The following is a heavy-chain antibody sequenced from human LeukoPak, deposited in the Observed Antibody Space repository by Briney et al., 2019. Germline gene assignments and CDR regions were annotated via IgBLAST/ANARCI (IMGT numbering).Heavy chain of an antibody. V-gene: IGHV1-2*02. Sequence: GASVKVSCKASGYTFTGYYMHWVRQAPGRGLEWMGWINPNSGGTNYAQKFQGRVTMTRDTSISTAYMELSRLRSDDTAVYYCARDYVASSTSVWSYYYLDVWGKGTTVTVSS. J-gene: IGHJ6*03. CDR3: ARDYVASSTSVWSYYYLDV. CDR1: GYTFTGYY. D-gene: IGHD2-2*01. CDR2: INPNSGGT.